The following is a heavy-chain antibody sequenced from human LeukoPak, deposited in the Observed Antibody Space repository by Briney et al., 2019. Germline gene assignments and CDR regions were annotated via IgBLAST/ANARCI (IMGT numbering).Heavy chain of an antibody. Sequence: SETLSLTCAVSGGSISSGGYSWSWIRQPPGKGLEWIGYIYHSGSTYYNPSLKSRVTTSVDWSKNQFSLKLSSVTAADTAVYYCARESGDGYSPWGQGTLVTVSS. J-gene: IGHJ5*02. CDR2: IYHSGST. D-gene: IGHD5-24*01. CDR1: GGSISSGGYS. CDR3: ARESGDGYSP. V-gene: IGHV4-30-2*01.